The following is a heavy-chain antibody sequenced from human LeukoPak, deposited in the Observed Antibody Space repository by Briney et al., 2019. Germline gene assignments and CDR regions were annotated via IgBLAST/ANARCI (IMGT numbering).Heavy chain of an antibody. CDR1: GFSFSSFG. J-gene: IGHJ4*02. Sequence: GRSLGLSCAASGFSFSSFGMHWVRQAPGEGLQWVAFIRSDGGEKYYADSVKGRFSISRDNSKNTLYLQMNSLRREDTAVYYCEAVAGVFDYWGQGTLAIVSS. D-gene: IGHD6-19*01. CDR2: IRSDGGEK. V-gene: IGHV3-30*02. CDR3: EAVAGVFDY.